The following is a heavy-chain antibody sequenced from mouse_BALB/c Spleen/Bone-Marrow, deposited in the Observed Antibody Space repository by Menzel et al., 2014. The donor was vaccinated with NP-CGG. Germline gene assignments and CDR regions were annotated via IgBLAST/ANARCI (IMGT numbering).Heavy chain of an antibody. CDR2: IRNKANGYTT. J-gene: IGHJ4*01. CDR3: ARDDYYAMDY. Sequence: EVMLVESGGGLVQPGGSLRLSCATSGFTFIDYYMSWVRQPPGKALEWLGFIRNKANGYTTEYSASVKGRFTISRDNSQSILYLQMNTLRAEDSATYYCARDDYYAMDYWGQGTSVTVSS. CDR1: GFTFIDYY. V-gene: IGHV7-3*02.